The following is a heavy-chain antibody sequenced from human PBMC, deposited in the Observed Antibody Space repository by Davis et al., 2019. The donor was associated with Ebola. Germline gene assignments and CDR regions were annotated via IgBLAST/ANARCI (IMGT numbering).Heavy chain of an antibody. Sequence: SGPTLVKPPQTLTLTCTFSGFSLTTSGLGVGWFRQPPGKALEWLALIYWDDDKRYSPSLQNRLTITKDTSANQVVLTMTNMDPVDTATYYCAHRLQYENWFDPWGQGILVTVSS. CDR3: AHRLQYENWFDP. J-gene: IGHJ5*02. CDR1: GFSLTTSGLG. CDR2: IYWDDDK. D-gene: IGHD3-3*01. V-gene: IGHV2-5*02.